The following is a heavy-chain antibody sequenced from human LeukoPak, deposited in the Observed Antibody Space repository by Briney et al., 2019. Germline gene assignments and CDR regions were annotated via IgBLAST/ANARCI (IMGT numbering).Heavy chain of an antibody. Sequence: ASVKVSCKASGYTFTSYGISWVRQAPGQGLERMGWISAYNGNTNYAQKLQGRVTMTTDTSTSTAYMELRSLRSDDTAVYYCAREFQEHCSSTSCYGYYYYMDVWGKGTTVTVSS. J-gene: IGHJ6*03. CDR2: ISAYNGNT. D-gene: IGHD2-2*01. CDR1: GYTFTSYG. V-gene: IGHV1-18*01. CDR3: AREFQEHCSSTSCYGYYYYMDV.